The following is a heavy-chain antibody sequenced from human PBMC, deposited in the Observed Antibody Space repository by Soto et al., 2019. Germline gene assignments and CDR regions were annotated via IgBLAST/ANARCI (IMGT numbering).Heavy chain of an antibody. Sequence: ASVKVSCKXSGYTFTNNDVSWVRQATGQGLEWMGWMNPGSGDTGYAQKFQGRVTMTRDISIATAYMELNSLTSEDTAIYYCARMESFGSLNWFNPWGQGTLVTVSS. CDR2: MNPGSGDT. CDR1: GYTFTNND. CDR3: ARMESFGSLNWFNP. D-gene: IGHD5-18*01. J-gene: IGHJ5*02. V-gene: IGHV1-8*02.